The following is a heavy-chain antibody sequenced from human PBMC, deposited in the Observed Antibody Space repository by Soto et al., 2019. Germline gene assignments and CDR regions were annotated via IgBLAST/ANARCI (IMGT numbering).Heavy chain of an antibody. V-gene: IGHV4-39*01. J-gene: IGHJ6*02. CDR1: GGSISSSSYY. D-gene: IGHD1-26*01. Sequence: PSATLSLPCTVSGGSISSSSYYWGWIRQPPGKGLEWIGSIYYSGSTYYNPSLKSRVTISVDTSKNQFSLKLSSVTAADTAVYYCAAGGSGSYRLGWNYYYGMEVWGQGTTVTVSS. CDR3: AAGGSGSYRLGWNYYYGMEV. CDR2: IYYSGST.